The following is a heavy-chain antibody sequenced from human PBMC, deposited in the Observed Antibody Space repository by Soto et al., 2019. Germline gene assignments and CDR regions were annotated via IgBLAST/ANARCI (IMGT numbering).Heavy chain of an antibody. J-gene: IGHJ4*02. D-gene: IGHD3-3*01. CDR1: GFTFSSYA. V-gene: IGHV3-23*01. Sequence: EVQLLESGGGLVQPGGSLRLSCAASGFTFSSYAMSWVRQAPGKGLEWVSAISGSGGSTYYADSVKGRFTISRDNSRPTLNLQMNSLRAEDTAVYYCAKGTVRYFGEIGDFDYCGQRTLVTVYS. CDR2: ISGSGGST. CDR3: AKGTVRYFGEIGDFDY.